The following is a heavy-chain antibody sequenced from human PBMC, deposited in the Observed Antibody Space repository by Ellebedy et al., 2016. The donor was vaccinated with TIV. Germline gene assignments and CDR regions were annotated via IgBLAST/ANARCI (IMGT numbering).Heavy chain of an antibody. Sequence: GGSLRLSCAASGFTLSDYWMHWVRQAPGKGLIWVSRIKGDGSGISYADTVKGRFTISRDTAKNTVYLQMNSLRAEDTAVYFCARELARSGNAWGQGTLVTVSS. CDR2: IKGDGSGI. J-gene: IGHJ5*02. D-gene: IGHD3-10*01. V-gene: IGHV3-74*01. CDR1: GFTLSDYW. CDR3: ARELARSGNA.